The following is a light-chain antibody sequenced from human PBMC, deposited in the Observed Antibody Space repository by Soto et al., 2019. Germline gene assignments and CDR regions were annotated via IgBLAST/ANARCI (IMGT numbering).Light chain of an antibody. Sequence: DIQMTQSPSSLSASVGDRVTITCRASQSISDYLNWYQQKPGKAPNLLIYASSILQSGVPSRFSGSGSGTDFTLTITSLQPEDFATYYCQQSRGTSLTFGGGTKVELK. CDR2: ASS. CDR3: QQSRGTSLT. CDR1: QSISDY. J-gene: IGKJ4*01. V-gene: IGKV1-39*01.